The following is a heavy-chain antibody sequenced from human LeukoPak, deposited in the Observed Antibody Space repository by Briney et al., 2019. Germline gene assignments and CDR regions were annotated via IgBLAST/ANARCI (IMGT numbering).Heavy chain of an antibody. CDR3: AKAAYYYGSGSYPPPD. V-gene: IGHV3-7*01. Sequence: PGGSLRLSCAASGFTFSSYWMSWVRQTPGKGLEWVANIKQDGSEKYYVDSVKGRFTISRDNSKNTLYLQMNSLRAEDTAVYYCAKAAYYYGSGSYPPPDWGQGTLVTVSS. CDR1: GFTFSSYW. D-gene: IGHD3-10*01. CDR2: IKQDGSEK. J-gene: IGHJ4*02.